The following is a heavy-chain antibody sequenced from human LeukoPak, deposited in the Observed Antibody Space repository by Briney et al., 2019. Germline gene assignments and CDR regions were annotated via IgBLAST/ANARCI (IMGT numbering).Heavy chain of an antibody. D-gene: IGHD3/OR15-3a*01. CDR1: GVSISSSNSY. Sequence: SETLSLTCTVSGVSISSSNSYWGWIRQHPGKGLEWIGSIYYSGNTYYNASLKSQVSISIDTSKNQFSLRLTSVTAADTAVYYCARQTGSGLFILPGGQGTLVTVSS. V-gene: IGHV4-39*01. J-gene: IGHJ4*02. CDR2: IYYSGNT. CDR3: ARQTGSGLFILP.